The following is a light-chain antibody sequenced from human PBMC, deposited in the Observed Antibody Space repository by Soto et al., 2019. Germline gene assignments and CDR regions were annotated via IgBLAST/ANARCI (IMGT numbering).Light chain of an antibody. CDR3: LQHNSYPRT. J-gene: IGKJ1*01. CDR1: QDIGND. V-gene: IGKV1-17*01. CDR2: AAS. Sequence: DLQMTQSPSSLSASVGDRVTITCRASQDIGNDLGWYQQKPGEAPKRLIFAASTLQSGVPSRFSGGGSETEFTLTISSLQPEDFATYYCLQHNSYPRTFGQGTKVEIK.